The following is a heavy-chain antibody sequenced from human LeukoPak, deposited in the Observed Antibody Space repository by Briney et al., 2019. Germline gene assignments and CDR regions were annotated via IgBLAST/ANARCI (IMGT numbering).Heavy chain of an antibody. J-gene: IGHJ6*02. D-gene: IGHD6-13*01. CDR1: GFTFSSYS. CDR2: ISSSSSYI. CDR3: ARGLGAAAGIYYYYGMDV. V-gene: IGHV3-21*04. Sequence: GGSLRLSCAASGFTFSSYSMNWVRQAPGKGLEWVSFISSSSSYIYYADSVKGRFTISRDNAKNSLYLQMNSLRAEDTALYYCARGLGAAAGIYYYYGMDVWGQGTTVTVSS.